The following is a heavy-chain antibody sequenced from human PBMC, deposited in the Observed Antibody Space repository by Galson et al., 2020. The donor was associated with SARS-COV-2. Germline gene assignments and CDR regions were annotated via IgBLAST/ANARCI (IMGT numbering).Heavy chain of an antibody. CDR1: GASVSRDY. CDR2: ISYSGDT. V-gene: IGHV4-59*02. Sequence: SQTLSLTCSVSGASVSRDYWSWIRQPPGKRLEWIGYISYSGDTNYNPALKSRVSMSVDTSKNQFSLRLGSVTAADTAVYYCAKTRWELLRLFDLCGQGTLVAVSS. CDR3: AKTRWELLRLFDL. J-gene: IGHJ4*02. D-gene: IGHD1-26*01.